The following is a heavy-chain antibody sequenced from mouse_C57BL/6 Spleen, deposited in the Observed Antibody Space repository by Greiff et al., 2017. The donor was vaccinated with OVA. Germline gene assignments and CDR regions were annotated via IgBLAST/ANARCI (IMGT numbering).Heavy chain of an antibody. CDR3: VRDRELDFFAY. V-gene: IGHV10-3*01. CDR1: GFTFNTYA. CDR2: IRSKSCNYAT. Sequence: EAAGGLVQPKGSLKLSCAASGFTFNTYAMHRVRQAPGKGLAWVSRIRSKSCNYATYYADSVKDRFTISRDDSQSMLYLQMSNLKTEDTAVYYCVRDRELDFFAYWGQGTLVTVSA. D-gene: IGHD4-1*01. J-gene: IGHJ3*01.